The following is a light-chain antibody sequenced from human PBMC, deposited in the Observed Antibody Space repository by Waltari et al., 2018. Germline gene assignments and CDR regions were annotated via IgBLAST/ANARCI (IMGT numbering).Light chain of an antibody. CDR1: NYNIGSNT. Sequence: QSVLTQTPSASGTPGQRVTISCSGSNYNIGSNTVNWYQQFPATAPKLLIYNNNKRPSGVPDLFSGSKSDTSASLAISGLQSEDEADYYCAAWDDSPNGYVFGTGTKVTVL. J-gene: IGLJ1*01. CDR2: NNN. V-gene: IGLV1-44*01. CDR3: AAWDDSPNGYV.